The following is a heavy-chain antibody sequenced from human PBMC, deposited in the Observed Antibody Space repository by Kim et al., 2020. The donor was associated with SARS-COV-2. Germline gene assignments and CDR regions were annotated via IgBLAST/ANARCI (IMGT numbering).Heavy chain of an antibody. CDR1: GFTFETYA. V-gene: IGHV3-9*01. CDR2: LSLDSDKI. D-gene: IGHD2-15*01. CDR3: TKDKLPAGADY. Sequence: GGSLRLSCAASGFTFETYAVHWVRQAPGKGLEWVAGLSLDSDKIGYVDSVKGRFSISRDNAKNSVYLQMNSLRAEDTALYYRTKDKLPAGADYWGRGTL. J-gene: IGHJ4*02.